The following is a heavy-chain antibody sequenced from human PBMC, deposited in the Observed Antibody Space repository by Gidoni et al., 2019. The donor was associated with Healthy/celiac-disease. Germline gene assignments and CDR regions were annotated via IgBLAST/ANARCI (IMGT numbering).Heavy chain of an antibody. D-gene: IGHD6-13*01. V-gene: IGHV5-10-1*03. CDR1: GYSFNSYW. CDR2: IDPSDSYT. CDR3: ARRDSSSWPNTFDY. J-gene: IGHJ4*02. Sequence: EVQLVQSGAEVTKPGESLRLSCKGSGYSFNSYWLSWVRQMPGKGLEWMGRIDPSDSYTNYSPSFQGYVTISADKSISTAYLQWSSLKASDTAMDYCARRDSSSWPNTFDYWGQGTLVTVSS.